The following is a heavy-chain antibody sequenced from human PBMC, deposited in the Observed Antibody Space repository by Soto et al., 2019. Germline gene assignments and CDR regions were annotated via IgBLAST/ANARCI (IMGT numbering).Heavy chain of an antibody. Sequence: SETLSLTCAVYGGSFSGYYWSWIRQPPGKGLEWIGEINHSGSTNYNPSLKSRVTISVDTSKNQFSLKLSSVTAADTAVYYCARGRGVVGYAFYYYCYMDVWDKGTTGTVSS. CDR1: GGSFSGYY. CDR2: INHSGST. J-gene: IGHJ6*03. CDR3: ARGRGVVGYAFYYYCYMDV. V-gene: IGHV4-34*01. D-gene: IGHD5-12*01.